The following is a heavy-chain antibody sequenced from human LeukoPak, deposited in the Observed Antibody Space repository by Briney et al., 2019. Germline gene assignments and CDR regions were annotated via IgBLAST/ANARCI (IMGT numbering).Heavy chain of an antibody. J-gene: IGHJ4*02. CDR3: ARSSGYMSY. V-gene: IGHV4-38-2*02. CDR2: IYHSGST. Sequence: RTSETLSLTCTVSHYSISSNYYWGWIRQPPGKGLEWIGSIYHSGSTYYNPSLKSRVTISVDTFKNQFSLKLTSVTAADTAVYYCARSSGYMSYWGQGTLVTVSS. D-gene: IGHD3-22*01. CDR1: HYSISSNYY.